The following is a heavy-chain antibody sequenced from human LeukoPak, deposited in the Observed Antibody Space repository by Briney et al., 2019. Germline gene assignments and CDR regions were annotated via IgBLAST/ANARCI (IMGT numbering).Heavy chain of an antibody. CDR2: IYYGGST. D-gene: IGHD5-12*01. Sequence: SETLSLTCTVSGGSISSSSYYWGWIRQPPGKGLEWIGSIYYGGSTYYNPSLKSRVAISLDRSKSQFSLKLSSVTDADTAVYYCARYHNGYDDYWGQGSLVTVSS. CDR1: GGSISSSSYY. V-gene: IGHV4-39*07. CDR3: ARYHNGYDDY. J-gene: IGHJ4*02.